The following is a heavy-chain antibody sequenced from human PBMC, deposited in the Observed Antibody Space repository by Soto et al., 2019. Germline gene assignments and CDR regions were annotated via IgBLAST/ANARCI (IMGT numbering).Heavy chain of an antibody. D-gene: IGHD6-13*01. CDR3: ARGEGSSAVVLFY. Sequence: SVKVSCKASGGTFSSYAISWVRQAPGQGLEWMGGIIPIFGTANYAQKFQGRVTITADESTSTAYMEMSSLRSEDTAVYYCARGEGSSAVVLFYWGQGTLVTVSS. J-gene: IGHJ4*02. CDR1: GGTFSSYA. V-gene: IGHV1-69*13. CDR2: IIPIFGTA.